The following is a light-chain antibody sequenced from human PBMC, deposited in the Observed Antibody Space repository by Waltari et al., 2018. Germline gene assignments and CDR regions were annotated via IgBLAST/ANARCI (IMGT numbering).Light chain of an antibody. J-gene: IGLJ1*01. CDR3: SSYTSSSTPYV. V-gene: IGLV2-14*01. Sequence: QSALTQPASVSGSPGQSITISCTGTSTDVGGYTYVPWYQQHPGKSPKLMMYDVSNRPSGVSNRFSGSKSGNTASLTISGLQAEDEADYYCSSYTSSSTPYVFGTGTKVTVL. CDR2: DVS. CDR1: STDVGGYTY.